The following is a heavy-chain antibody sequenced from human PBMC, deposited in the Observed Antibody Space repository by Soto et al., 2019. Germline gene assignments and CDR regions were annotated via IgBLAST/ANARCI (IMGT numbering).Heavy chain of an antibody. J-gene: IGHJ4*02. D-gene: IGHD3-10*01. V-gene: IGHV4-34*01. Sequence: QVQLQQWGAGLLKPSETLSLTCAVNGVSFSAFYWTWIRQPPGKGLEWIGESNHGGNTNYNTSLKGRVTISVDTSKNQLFLKLTSVTSADTAVYYCAGGSGGAVCGVPWGQGTLVTVSS. CDR2: SNHGGNT. CDR1: GVSFSAFY. CDR3: AGGSGGAVCGVP.